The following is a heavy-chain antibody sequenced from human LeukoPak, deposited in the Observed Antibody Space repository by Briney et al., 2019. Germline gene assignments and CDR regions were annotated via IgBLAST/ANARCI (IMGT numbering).Heavy chain of an antibody. D-gene: IGHD6-6*01. J-gene: IGHJ5*02. CDR3: AKGQGIAARPGWFDP. V-gene: IGHV3-23*01. CDR2: ISGSGGST. CDR1: GFTFSSYA. Sequence: PGGSPRLSCAASGFTFSSYAMSWVRQAPGKGLEWVSAISGSGGSTYYADSVKGRFTISRDNSKNTLYLQMNSLRAEDTAVYYCAKGQGIAARPGWFDPWGQGTLVTVSS.